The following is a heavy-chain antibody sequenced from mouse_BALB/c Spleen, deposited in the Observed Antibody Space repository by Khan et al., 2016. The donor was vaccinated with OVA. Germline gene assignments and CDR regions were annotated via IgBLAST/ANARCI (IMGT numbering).Heavy chain of an antibody. CDR1: GFPLSRYI. J-gene: IGHJ4*01. CDR3: ARNFRSNYAMDY. D-gene: IGHD3-2*02. CDR2: IWNSGST. V-gene: IGHV2-6-4*01. Sequence: QVQLKQSGPGLVAPSQSLSITCTVSGFPLSRYIIYWVRQPPGKGLEWLGMIWNSGSTDYNSALKSRLSISKDNSKSQVFLKMNSLQTDDTAMYYCARNFRSNYAMDYWGQGTSVTVSS.